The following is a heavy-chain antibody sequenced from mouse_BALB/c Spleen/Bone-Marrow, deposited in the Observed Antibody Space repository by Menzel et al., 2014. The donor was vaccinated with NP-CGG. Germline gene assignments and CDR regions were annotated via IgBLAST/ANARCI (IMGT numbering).Heavy chain of an antibody. CDR3: APYNYGSSLFAY. CDR2: LDPANGNT. Sequence: EVKLQESGAALVKPGASVQLSCTASGFDIKDTYMHWVKQRTEQCLEWIGRLDPANGNTKYDPKFQGKATITADRSSNAAYRQRSSLTSEDTAVYYCAPYNYGSSLFAYWGQWTLVTVSA. V-gene: IGHV14-3*02. J-gene: IGHJ3*01. D-gene: IGHD1-1*01. CDR1: GFDIKDTY.